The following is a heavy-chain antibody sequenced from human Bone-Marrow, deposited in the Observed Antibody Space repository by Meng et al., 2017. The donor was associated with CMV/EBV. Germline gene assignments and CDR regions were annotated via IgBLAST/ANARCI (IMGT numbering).Heavy chain of an antibody. Sequence: SVKVSCKASGGTFSSYAISWVRQAPGQGLEWMGGIIPIFGTANYAQKFQGRVTITTDESTSTAYMELSSLRSEDTAVYYCARNDCTSCYNYYYYGMDVWVQGTTVTVSS. V-gene: IGHV1-69*05. CDR3: ARNDCTSCYNYYYYGMDV. D-gene: IGHD2-2*02. CDR1: GGTFSSYA. J-gene: IGHJ6*02. CDR2: IIPIFGTA.